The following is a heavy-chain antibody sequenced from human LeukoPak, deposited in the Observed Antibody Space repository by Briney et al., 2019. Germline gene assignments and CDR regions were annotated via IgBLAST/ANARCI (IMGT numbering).Heavy chain of an antibody. Sequence: GGSLRLSCAHSGFTFNSYAMHWVRQAPGKGLEWVAVISYDGSNKYYAGSVKDRFTISRDNSKKTLSLQMNSLRAEETAVYYCARDTTIFGVVIMGFGYWGQGTLVTVSS. CDR3: ARDTTIFGVVIMGFGY. D-gene: IGHD3-3*01. J-gene: IGHJ4*02. CDR1: GFTFNSYA. CDR2: ISYDGSNK. V-gene: IGHV3-30-3*01.